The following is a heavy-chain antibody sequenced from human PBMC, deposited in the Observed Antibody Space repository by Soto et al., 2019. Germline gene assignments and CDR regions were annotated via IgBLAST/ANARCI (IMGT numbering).Heavy chain of an antibody. CDR1: GFTFNNAW. Sequence: EVQLVESGGGLVKPGESLTLSCAASGFTFNNAWMSWVRQAPGTGLEWVGRIKSNADGGTADYNPPVKGRFTISRDDSKNTLFLHINSLKTEDTAVYYCTTGVATAKYYFHFWGQGTLVTVSS. V-gene: IGHV3-15*01. D-gene: IGHD6-25*01. CDR2: IKSNADGGTA. CDR3: TTGVATAKYYFHF. J-gene: IGHJ4*02.